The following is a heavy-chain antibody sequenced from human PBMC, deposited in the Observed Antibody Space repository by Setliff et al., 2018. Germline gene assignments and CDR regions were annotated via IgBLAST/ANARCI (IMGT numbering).Heavy chain of an antibody. D-gene: IGHD2-8*02. CDR2: INPIFGTA. Sequence: SVKVSCKASGGTLSNSAINWVRQAPGQGLEWMGGINPIFGTADYTQNFQGRLTITTDESTSTAYMQLSSLRSEDTAIYYCATERGLVVSATDYYYYMDVWGKGTTVTVSS. CDR3: ATERGLVVSATDYYYYMDV. CDR1: GGTLSNSA. J-gene: IGHJ6*03. V-gene: IGHV1-69*05.